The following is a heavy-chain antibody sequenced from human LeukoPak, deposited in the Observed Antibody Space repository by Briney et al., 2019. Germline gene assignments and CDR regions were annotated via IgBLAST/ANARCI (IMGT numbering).Heavy chain of an antibody. Sequence: GGSLRLSCAASGNYWMHWVRQAPGKGLVWVSHINSDGSWTSYADSVKGRFTISKDNAKNTVYLQMNSLRAEDTAVYYCAKSFAEEDYWGQGTLVTVSS. CDR1: GNYW. V-gene: IGHV3-74*01. CDR2: INSDGSWT. J-gene: IGHJ4*02. D-gene: IGHD3-3*02. CDR3: AKSFAEEDY.